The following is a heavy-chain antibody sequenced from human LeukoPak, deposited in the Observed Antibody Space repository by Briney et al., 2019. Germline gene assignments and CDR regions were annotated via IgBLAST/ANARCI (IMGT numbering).Heavy chain of an antibody. CDR2: IYYSGST. J-gene: IGHJ4*02. CDR3: ARYGNKTNGFDY. CDR1: GGSFSTYY. D-gene: IGHD2-8*01. Sequence: SETLSLTCTVFGGSFSTYYWSWIRQPPGKGLEWIGYIYYSGSTNYSPSLQSRVTISVDTSRNQFSLRLSSVTAADTAMYYCARYGNKTNGFDYWGQGTLVTVSS. V-gene: IGHV4-59*01.